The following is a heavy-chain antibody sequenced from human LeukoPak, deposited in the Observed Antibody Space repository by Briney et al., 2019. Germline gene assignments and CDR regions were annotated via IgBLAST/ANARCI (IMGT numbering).Heavy chain of an antibody. CDR2: ISSSSSTI. CDR1: GFIFSDYY. D-gene: IGHD3-22*01. J-gene: IGHJ3*02. CDR3: ARDEDSIDAFDI. Sequence: GGSLRLSCAASGFIFSDYYMTWIRQAPGKGLEWVSYISSSSSTIYYADSVKGRFTISRDNAKNSLYLQMSSLRAEDTAVYYCARDEDSIDAFDIWGQGTMVTVSS. V-gene: IGHV3-11*04.